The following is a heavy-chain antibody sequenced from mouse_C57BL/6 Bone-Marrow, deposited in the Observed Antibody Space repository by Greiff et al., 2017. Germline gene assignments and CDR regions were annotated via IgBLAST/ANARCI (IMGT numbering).Heavy chain of an antibody. CDR3: TRLWYLDY. J-gene: IGHJ2*01. D-gene: IGHD2-1*01. V-gene: IGHV1-15*01. CDR1: GYTFTDYE. Sequence: QVHVKQSGAELVRPGASVTLSCKASGYTFTDYEMHWVKQTPVHGLEWIGAIDPETGGTAYNQKFKGKAILTADKSSSTAYMELRSLTSEDSAVYYCTRLWYLDYWGQGTTLTVSS. CDR2: IDPETGGT.